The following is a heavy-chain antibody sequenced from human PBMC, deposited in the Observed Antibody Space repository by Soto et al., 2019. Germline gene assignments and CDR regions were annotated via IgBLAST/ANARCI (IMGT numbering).Heavy chain of an antibody. CDR3: AKGTGGYDSGHYYYGMDV. J-gene: IGHJ6*02. D-gene: IGHD5-12*01. CDR2: ISGSGGST. CDR1: GFTFSSYA. V-gene: IGHV3-23*01. Sequence: GGSLRLSCAASGFTFSSYAMSWVRQAPGKGLEWVSAISGSGGSTYYADSVKGRFTISRDNSKNTLYLQMNSLRAEDTAVYYCAKGTGGYDSGHYYYGMDVWGQGTTVTVSS.